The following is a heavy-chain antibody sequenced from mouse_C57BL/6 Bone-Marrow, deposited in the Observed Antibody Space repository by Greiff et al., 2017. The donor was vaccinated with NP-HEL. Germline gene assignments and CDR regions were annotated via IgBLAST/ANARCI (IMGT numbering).Heavy chain of an antibody. CDR1: GYTFTDYN. D-gene: IGHD2-4*01. V-gene: IGHV1-18*01. CDR2: INPNNGGT. J-gene: IGHJ2*01. CDR3: ARGDYGGRYYFDD. Sequence: VQLQQSGPELVKPGASVKIPCKASGYTFTDYNMDWVKQSHGKSLEWIGDINPNNGGTIYNQKFKGKATLTVDKSSSTAYMELRGLTSEDTAVYYCARGDYGGRYYFDDWGQGTTLTVSS.